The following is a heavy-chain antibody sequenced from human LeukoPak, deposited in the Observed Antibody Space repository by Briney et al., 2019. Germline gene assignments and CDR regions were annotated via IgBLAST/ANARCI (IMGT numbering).Heavy chain of an antibody. CDR2: IYYSGST. Sequence: SETLSLTCTVSGGSVSSGSYYWSWIRQPPGKGLEWIGYIYYSGSTNYNPSLKSRVTISVDTSKNQFSLKLSSVTAADTAVYYCARVRLGATLNYFDYWGQGTLVTVSS. CDR3: ARVRLGATLNYFDY. J-gene: IGHJ4*02. D-gene: IGHD1-26*01. CDR1: GGSVSSGSYY. V-gene: IGHV4-61*01.